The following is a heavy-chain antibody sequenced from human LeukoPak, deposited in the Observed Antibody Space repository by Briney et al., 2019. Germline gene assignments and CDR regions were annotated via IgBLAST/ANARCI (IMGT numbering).Heavy chain of an antibody. CDR1: GYTFTSYD. J-gene: IGHJ3*02. CDR2: MNPNSGNR. CDR3: AAALEYLITISKPYAFDI. D-gene: IGHD3-3*01. Sequence: ASVEVSCKASGYTFTSYDINWVRQATGQGLEWMGWMNPNSGNRGYAQKFQSRVTITRNTSISTAYMELSSLRSEDTAVYYCAAALEYLITISKPYAFDIWGQGTMVTVSS. V-gene: IGHV1-8*03.